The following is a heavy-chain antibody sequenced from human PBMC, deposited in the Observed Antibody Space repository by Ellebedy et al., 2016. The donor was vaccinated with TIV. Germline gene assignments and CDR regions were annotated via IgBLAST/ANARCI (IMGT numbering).Heavy chain of an antibody. J-gene: IGHJ5*02. V-gene: IGHV4-34*01. CDR1: GGSFSGYY. Sequence: GSLRLXCAVYGGSFSGYYWSWIRQLPGKGLEWIGEINHSGSTNYNPSLKSRVTISVDTSKNQFSLKLSSVTAADTAVYYCARRAHSSFGNNWFDPWGQGTLVTVSS. D-gene: IGHD3-10*01. CDR2: INHSGST. CDR3: ARRAHSSFGNNWFDP.